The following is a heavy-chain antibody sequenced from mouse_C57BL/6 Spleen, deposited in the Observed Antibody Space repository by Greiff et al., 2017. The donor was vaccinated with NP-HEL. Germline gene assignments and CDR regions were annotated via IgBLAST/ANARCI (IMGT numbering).Heavy chain of an antibody. V-gene: IGHV5-4*01. CDR2: ISDGGSYT. Sequence: EVQLVESGGGLVKPGGSLKLSCAASGFTFSSYAMSWVRQTPEKRLEWVATISDGGSYTYYPDNVKGRFTISRDNAKNNLYLQMSHLKSEDTAMYYCAREGLRYLYYFDYWGQGTTLTVSS. CDR1: GFTFSSYA. J-gene: IGHJ2*01. D-gene: IGHD1-1*01. CDR3: AREGLRYLYYFDY.